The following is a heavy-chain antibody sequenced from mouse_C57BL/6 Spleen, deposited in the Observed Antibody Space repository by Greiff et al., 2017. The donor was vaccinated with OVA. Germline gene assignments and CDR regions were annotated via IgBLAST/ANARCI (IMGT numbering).Heavy chain of an antibody. V-gene: IGHV1-26*01. CDR2: INPNNGGT. J-gene: IGHJ2*01. D-gene: IGHD1-1*01. Sequence: EVQLKQSGPELVKPGASVKISCKASGYTFTDYYMNWVKQSHGKSLEWIGDINPNNGGTSYNQKFKGKATLTVDKSSSTAYMELRSLTSEDSAVYYCAKPSYYGSRAFDYWGQGTTLTVSS. CDR1: GYTFTDYY. CDR3: AKPSYYGSRAFDY.